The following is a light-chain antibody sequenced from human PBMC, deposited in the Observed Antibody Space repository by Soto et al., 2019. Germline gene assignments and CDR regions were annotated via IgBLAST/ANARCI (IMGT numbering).Light chain of an antibody. J-gene: IGKJ5*01. CDR2: GAS. CDR3: QQYSRSPLYN. CDR1: QSVSSNY. Sequence: EIVLTQSPGTLSLSPGERATLSCRASQSVSSNYLAWYQLKPGQAPRLLIYGASSRASGIPDRFSGSGSGKDFTLTISRLEPEEFAVYYCQQYSRSPLYNFGKGTRLEI. V-gene: IGKV3-20*01.